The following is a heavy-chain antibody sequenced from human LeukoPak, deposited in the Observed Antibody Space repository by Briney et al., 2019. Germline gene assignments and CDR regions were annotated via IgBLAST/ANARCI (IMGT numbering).Heavy chain of an antibody. Sequence: SETLSLTCTVSGGSISSYYWSWIRQPPGKGLEWLGYIYYSGSTNYNPSLKSRVTISVDTSKNQFSLKLSSVTAADTAVYYCARADGYNLSYYYYYYYMDVWGKGTTVTVSS. CDR2: IYYSGST. D-gene: IGHD5-24*01. V-gene: IGHV4-59*01. CDR3: ARADGYNLSYYYYYYYMDV. J-gene: IGHJ6*03. CDR1: GGSISSYY.